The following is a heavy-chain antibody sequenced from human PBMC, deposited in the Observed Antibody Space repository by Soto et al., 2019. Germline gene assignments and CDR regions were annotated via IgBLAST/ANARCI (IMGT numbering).Heavy chain of an antibody. Sequence: GGSLRLSCAASGFTFSSYSMNWVRQAPGKGLEWVSSISSSSSYIYYADSVKGRFTISRDNAKNSLYLQMNSLRAEDTAVYYCAREPGDEFYYSYGMDVWGQGTTVTVSS. J-gene: IGHJ6*02. CDR2: ISSSSSYI. CDR1: GFTFSSYS. D-gene: IGHD7-27*01. V-gene: IGHV3-21*01. CDR3: AREPGDEFYYSYGMDV.